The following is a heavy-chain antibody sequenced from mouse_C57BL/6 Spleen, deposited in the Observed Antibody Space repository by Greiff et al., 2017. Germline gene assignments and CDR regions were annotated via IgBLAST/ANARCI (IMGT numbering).Heavy chain of an antibody. J-gene: IGHJ1*03. D-gene: IGHD1-1*01. Sequence: EVQLVESGGGLVQPGGSLSLSCAASGFTFTDYYMSWVRQPPGKALEWLGFIRNKANGYTTEYSASVKGRFTISRDNSQSILYLQMNALRAEDSATYYCARYPYYYGSRGYFDVWGTGTTVTVSS. V-gene: IGHV7-3*01. CDR1: GFTFTDYY. CDR2: IRNKANGYTT. CDR3: ARYPYYYGSRGYFDV.